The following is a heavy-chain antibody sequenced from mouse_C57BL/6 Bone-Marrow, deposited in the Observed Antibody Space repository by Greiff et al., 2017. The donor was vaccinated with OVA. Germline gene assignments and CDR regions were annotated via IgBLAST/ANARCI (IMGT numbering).Heavy chain of an antibody. J-gene: IGHJ1*03. CDR1: GYTFTDYY. D-gene: IGHD1-1*02. CDR3: ARRGPNWYFDV. Sequence: QVQLQQSGAELVRPGASVKLSCKASGYTFTDYYINWVKQRPGQGLEWIARIYPGSGNTYYNEKFKGKATLTAEKSSSTAYMQLSSLTSEDSAVYFCARRGPNWYFDVWGTGTTVTVSS. V-gene: IGHV1-76*01. CDR2: IYPGSGNT.